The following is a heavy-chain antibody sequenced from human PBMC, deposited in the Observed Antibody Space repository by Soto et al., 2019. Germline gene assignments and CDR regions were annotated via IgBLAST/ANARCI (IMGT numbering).Heavy chain of an antibody. CDR2: ISSSSSTI. D-gene: IGHD6-6*01. CDR1: GFTLSSYS. CDR3: ARVQIAARPFDY. V-gene: IGHV3-48*02. Sequence: GGSLRLSCAASGFTLSSYSMNWVRQAPGKGLEWVSYISSSSSTIYYADSVKGRFTISRDDAKNSLYLQMNSLRDEDTALYYCARVQIAARPFDYWGQGTLVTVSS. J-gene: IGHJ4*02.